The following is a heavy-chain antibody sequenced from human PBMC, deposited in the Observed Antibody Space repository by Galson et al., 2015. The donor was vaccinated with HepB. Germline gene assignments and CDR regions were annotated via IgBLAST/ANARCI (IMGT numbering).Heavy chain of an antibody. CDR2: IIPIFGTA. Sequence: SVKVSCKASGGTLSSYAISWVRQAPGQGLEWMGGIIPIFGTANYAQKFQGRVTITADESTSTAYMELSSLRSEDTAVYYCARAAVAGSDFDYWGQGTLVTVSS. CDR3: ARAAVAGSDFDY. J-gene: IGHJ4*02. D-gene: IGHD6-19*01. CDR1: GGTLSSYA. V-gene: IGHV1-69*13.